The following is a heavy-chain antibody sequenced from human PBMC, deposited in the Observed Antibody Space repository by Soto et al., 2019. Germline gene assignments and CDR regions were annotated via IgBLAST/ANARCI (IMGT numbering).Heavy chain of an antibody. D-gene: IGHD4-4*01. CDR3: ARVYSNYATLDY. CDR2: MNPNSGNT. J-gene: IGHJ4*02. V-gene: IGHV1-8*01. Sequence: ASVKVSCKASGYTFTSYDINWVRQATGQGLEWMGWMNPNSGNTGYAQKFQGRVTMTRNTSISTAYMELSSLRSEDTAVYYCARVYSNYATLDYWGQGTLVTVSS. CDR1: GYTFTSYD.